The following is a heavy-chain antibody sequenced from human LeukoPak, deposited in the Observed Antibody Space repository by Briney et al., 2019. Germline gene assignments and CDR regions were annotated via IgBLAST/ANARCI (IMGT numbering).Heavy chain of an antibody. V-gene: IGHV4-59*01. CDR1: GGSFSGYY. Sequence: PSETLSLTCAVYGGSFSGYYWSWIRQTPRKGLEWIGSVYYTGSTNYNPSLKSRVTISIDTSRSQFSLKLTSVTVADTAVYYCARDSRYSYGSGGMDVWGQGTTVTVSS. CDR3: ARDSRYSYGSGGMDV. J-gene: IGHJ6*02. D-gene: IGHD3-10*01. CDR2: VYYTGST.